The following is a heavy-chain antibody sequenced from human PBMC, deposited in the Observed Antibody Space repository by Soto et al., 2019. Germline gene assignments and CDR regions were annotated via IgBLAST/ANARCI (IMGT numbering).Heavy chain of an antibody. CDR1: GFSFSHHV. V-gene: IGHV3-23*01. CDR2: LSDSGAYT. CDR3: ANRDTSMITRYYYGMDV. Sequence: LRLSCAASGFSFSHHVMTWVRQAPGKGLEYVSSLSDSGAYTYYADSVRGRFTISRDNSKNTLYLQMNSLRAEDTAVYYCANRDTSMITRYYYGMDVWGQGTTVTVSS. J-gene: IGHJ6*02. D-gene: IGHD5-18*01.